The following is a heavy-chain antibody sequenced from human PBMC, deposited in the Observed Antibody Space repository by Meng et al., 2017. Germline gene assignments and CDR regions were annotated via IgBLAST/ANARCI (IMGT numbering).Heavy chain of an antibody. CDR3: ARDCSGGSCYSIGV. CDR1: GGAVSSGSYY. V-gene: IGHV4-61*01. J-gene: IGHJ4*02. CDR2: IYYSGST. Sequence: GQRPWSGPGLVRTSQTLSLTCTVSGGAVSSGSYYWSWIRQHPGKGLEWIGYIYYSGSTNYNPSLKSRVTISVDTSKNQFSLKLSSVTAADTAVYYCARDCSGGSCYSIGVWGQGTLVTVSS. D-gene: IGHD2-15*01.